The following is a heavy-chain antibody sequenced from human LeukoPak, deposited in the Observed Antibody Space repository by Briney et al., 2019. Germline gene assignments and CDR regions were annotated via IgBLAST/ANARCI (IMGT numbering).Heavy chain of an antibody. J-gene: IGHJ6*03. CDR3: ARAPSRIAAAGNYYYYYMDV. CDR1: GYTFTSYD. CDR2: MNPNSGNT. V-gene: IGHV1-8*01. Sequence: ASVKVSCKASGYTFTSYDINWVRQATGQGLEWMGWMNPNSGNTGYAQKFQGRVTMTRNTSISTAYMELGSLRSEDTAVYYCARAPSRIAAAGNYYYYYMDVWGKGTTVTVSS. D-gene: IGHD6-13*01.